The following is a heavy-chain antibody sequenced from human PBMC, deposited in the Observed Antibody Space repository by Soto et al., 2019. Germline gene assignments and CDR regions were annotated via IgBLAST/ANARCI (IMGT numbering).Heavy chain of an antibody. Sequence: PGGSLRLSCAASGFTFGTYTMTWVCQAPGKGLEWVSSISGSDGTTYYADSVKGRFSISRDKSKNTLYLQMNSLRAEDTAVYYCAKEGDGPSLYGMDVWGQGTTVTVSS. V-gene: IGHV3-23*01. CDR3: AKEGDGPSLYGMDV. D-gene: IGHD2-2*01. J-gene: IGHJ6*02. CDR2: ISGSDGTT. CDR1: GFTFGTYT.